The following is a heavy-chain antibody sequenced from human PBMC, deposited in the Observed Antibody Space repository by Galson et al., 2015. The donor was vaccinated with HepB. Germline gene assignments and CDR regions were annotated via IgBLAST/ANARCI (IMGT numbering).Heavy chain of an antibody. V-gene: IGHV4-59*08. Sequence: SETLSLTCTVSGGSMKNYFWSWLRQSPGQGLEWIGYITDRGATNYNPSLKSRVTMSLDTSKNQLSLRLSSVTAADTAVYYCARVTSIYYYNSSYSYYYYGMDVWGQGTTVTVSS. J-gene: IGHJ6*02. CDR2: ITDRGAT. D-gene: IGHD3-22*01. CDR3: ARVTSIYYYNSSYSYYYYGMDV. CDR1: GGSMKNYF.